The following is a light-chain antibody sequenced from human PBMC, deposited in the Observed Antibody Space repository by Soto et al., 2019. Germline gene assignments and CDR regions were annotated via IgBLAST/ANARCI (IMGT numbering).Light chain of an antibody. CDR1: QSVSSS. Sequence: EIVMTQSPATLSVSPGERATLSCRASQSVSSSLAWYQQKPGQAPRLLIYGASTRATGIPARFSGSGSGTEFTLTVSSLQPEDFAVYYCQQYNNWPPWTFGKGTKVEI. CDR3: QQYNNWPPWT. V-gene: IGKV3-15*01. J-gene: IGKJ1*01. CDR2: GAS.